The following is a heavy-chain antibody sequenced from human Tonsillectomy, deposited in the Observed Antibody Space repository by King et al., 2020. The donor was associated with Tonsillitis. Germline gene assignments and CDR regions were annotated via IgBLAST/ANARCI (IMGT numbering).Heavy chain of an antibody. J-gene: IGHJ4*02. CDR1: GGSIRRSDHY. V-gene: IGHV4-39*01. CDR2: MYYIGTI. CDR3: ARYVSGSFDY. Sequence: QLQESGPGVVKPSETLSLTCTVSGGSIRRSDHYWAWIRQPPGKGLEWIGYMYYIGTIFYNPSLKSQITISGGTSENRFSPKLSSATAADTAVYFCARYVSGSFDYWGQGALVSVSS. D-gene: IGHD1-26*01.